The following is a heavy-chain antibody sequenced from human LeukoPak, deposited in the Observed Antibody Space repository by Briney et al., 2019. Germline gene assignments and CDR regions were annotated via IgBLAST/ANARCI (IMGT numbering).Heavy chain of an antibody. Sequence: GGSLRLSCAASRFTFSDYYMSWIRQTPGSGLEWVSYISTYSTTIYYADSVKGRFTISRDNAKNTLYLQMNSLRAEDTAVYYCARNADYGDSNPFDYWGQGSLVTVSS. CDR3: ARNADYGDSNPFDY. CDR2: ISTYSTTI. V-gene: IGHV3-11*04. D-gene: IGHD4-17*01. J-gene: IGHJ4*02. CDR1: RFTFSDYY.